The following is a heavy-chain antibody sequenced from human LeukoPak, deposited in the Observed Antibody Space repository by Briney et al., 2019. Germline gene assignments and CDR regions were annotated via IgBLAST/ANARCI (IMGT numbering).Heavy chain of an antibody. CDR2: FDPEDGET. CDR1: GYTLTELS. CDR3: ATFDIHAMVQAPGWFDP. J-gene: IGHJ5*02. Sequence: ASVKVSCKVSGYTLTELSMHWVRQAPGKGLEWMGGFDPEDGETIYAQKFQGRVTMTEDTSTVTAYMELSSLRSEDTAVYYCATFDIHAMVQAPGWFDPWGQGTLVTVSS. D-gene: IGHD3-10*01. V-gene: IGHV1-24*01.